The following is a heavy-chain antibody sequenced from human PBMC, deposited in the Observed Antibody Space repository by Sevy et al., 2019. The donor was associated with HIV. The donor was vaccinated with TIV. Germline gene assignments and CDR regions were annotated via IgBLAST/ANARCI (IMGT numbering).Heavy chain of an antibody. CDR1: GFTFSDYY. V-gene: IGHV3-11*06. D-gene: IGHD3-22*01. Sequence: GGSLRLSCAASGFTFSDYYMSWIRQAPGKGLEWVSSISSSSSYIYYADSVKGRFTISRDNAKNSLYLQMNSLRAEDTAVYYCASALYAYDSSGYYQSPLGYWGQGTLVTVSS. CDR2: ISSSSSYI. CDR3: ASALYAYDSSGYYQSPLGY. J-gene: IGHJ4*02.